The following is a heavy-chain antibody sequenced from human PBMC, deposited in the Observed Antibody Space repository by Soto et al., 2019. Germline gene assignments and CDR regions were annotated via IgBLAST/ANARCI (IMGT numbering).Heavy chain of an antibody. D-gene: IGHD1-26*01. CDR2: IIPIFGTA. CDR3: ARGVVGATFYYYGMDV. Sequence: GASVKVSCKASGGTFSSYAISWVRQAPGQGLGWMGGIIPIFGTANYAQKFQGRVTITTDKSTSTAYMELSSLRSEDTAVYYCARGVVGATFYYYGMDVWGQGTTVTVSS. J-gene: IGHJ6*02. V-gene: IGHV1-69*05. CDR1: GGTFSSYA.